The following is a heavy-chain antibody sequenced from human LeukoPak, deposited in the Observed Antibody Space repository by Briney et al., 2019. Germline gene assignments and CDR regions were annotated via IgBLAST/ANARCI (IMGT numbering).Heavy chain of an antibody. CDR1: GYTFTSYG. J-gene: IGHJ4*02. V-gene: IGHV1-18*01. Sequence: ASVTVSCTASGYTFTSYGISWVRQAPGQGLEWMGWISAYNGNTNYAQKLQGRVTMTTDTSTSTAYMELRSLRSDDTAVYYCARMSASTDDYGDFNFDYWGQGTLVTVSS. CDR2: ISAYNGNT. CDR3: ARMSASTDDYGDFNFDY. D-gene: IGHD4-17*01.